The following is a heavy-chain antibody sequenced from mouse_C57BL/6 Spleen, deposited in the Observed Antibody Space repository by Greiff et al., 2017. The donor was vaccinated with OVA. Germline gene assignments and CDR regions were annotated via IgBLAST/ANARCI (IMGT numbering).Heavy chain of an antibody. Sequence: DVMLVESGGGLVKPGGSLKLSCAASGFTFSSYAMSWVRQTPEKRLEWVATISDGGSYTYYPDNVKGRFTISRDNAKNNLYLQMSHLKSEDTAMYYCARDRAYGSSPPFAYWGQGTLVTVSA. CDR3: ARDRAYGSSPPFAY. V-gene: IGHV5-4*01. J-gene: IGHJ3*01. CDR2: ISDGGSYT. D-gene: IGHD1-1*01. CDR1: GFTFSSYA.